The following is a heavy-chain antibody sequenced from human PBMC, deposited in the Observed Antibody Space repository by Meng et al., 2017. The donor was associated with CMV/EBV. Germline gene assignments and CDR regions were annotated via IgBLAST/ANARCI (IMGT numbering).Heavy chain of an antibody. CDR3: AREYGGWFDP. V-gene: IGHV3-7*01. D-gene: IGHD3-16*01. J-gene: IGHJ5*02. Sequence: GECLKISCAASGFNFSAYWMIWVRQAPGKGLEWVANIKQHGSEKYYVDSVKGRFTISRDDAKNSLYLQMNSLRVEDTAVYYCAREYGGWFDPWGQGTLVTVSS. CDR2: IKQHGSEK. CDR1: GFNFSAYW.